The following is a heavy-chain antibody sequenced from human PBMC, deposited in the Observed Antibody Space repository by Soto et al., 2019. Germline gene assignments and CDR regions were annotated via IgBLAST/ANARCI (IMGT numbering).Heavy chain of an antibody. CDR3: ARGWGYFDSSGFPYLYAMDV. CDR2: IYSRVST. Sequence: PSETLSLTCTVSGGSINNYYWTWIRQPAGKGLEWIGRIYSRVSTDYNPSLKSRVTMSVDTSKNQFSLKLISVTAADTAVYYCARGWGYFDSSGFPYLYAMDVWGQGTTVTVSS. D-gene: IGHD3-22*01. J-gene: IGHJ6*02. CDR1: GGSINNYY. V-gene: IGHV4-4*07.